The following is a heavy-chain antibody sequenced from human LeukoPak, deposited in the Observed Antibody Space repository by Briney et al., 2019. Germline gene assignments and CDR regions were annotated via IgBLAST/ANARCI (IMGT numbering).Heavy chain of an antibody. CDR2: INPNSGGT. Sequence: GSVKVSCKASGYTFTANYIHWVRQAPGQGLEWMGWINPNSGGTNYGQKFQARVTMTGDTSISTAYMELNSLRSDDTAVYYCARGAGFGVYSRYYMDVWGKGTTVTVSS. CDR1: GYTFTANY. CDR3: ARGAGFGVYSRYYMDV. J-gene: IGHJ6*03. D-gene: IGHD3-16*01. V-gene: IGHV1-2*02.